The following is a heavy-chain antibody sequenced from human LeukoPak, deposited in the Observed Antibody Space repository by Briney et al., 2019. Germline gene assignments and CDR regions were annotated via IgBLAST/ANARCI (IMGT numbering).Heavy chain of an antibody. CDR3: ARALSGTYGLFQH. V-gene: IGHV4-59*01. CDR1: GSSFSTYY. CDR2: IYYTAST. D-gene: IGHD1-26*01. J-gene: IGHJ1*01. Sequence: SEPLTLTCTVSGSSFSTYYWSWIRQPPGKGLEWIGYIYYTASTNYNPSLRSRVTISVATSKNQFSLSLNSVTAADTAVYYGARALSGTYGLFQHWGQGTLVTVSS.